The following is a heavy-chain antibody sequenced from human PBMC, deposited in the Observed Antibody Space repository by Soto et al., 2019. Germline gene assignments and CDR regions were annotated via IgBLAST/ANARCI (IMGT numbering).Heavy chain of an antibody. CDR2: ISTGDT. J-gene: IGHJ4*02. D-gene: IGHD6-19*01. CDR1: GASVSRDS. V-gene: IGHV4-4*07. Sequence: KPSETLSLTCTVSGASVSRDSWSWIRQPAGKALEWIGRISTGDTIYNPSLNSRVITSLGTSNNQFSLHLRSVTAADTAVYYCARDTVGWSFDFWGQGTLVTVSS. CDR3: ARDTVGWSFDF.